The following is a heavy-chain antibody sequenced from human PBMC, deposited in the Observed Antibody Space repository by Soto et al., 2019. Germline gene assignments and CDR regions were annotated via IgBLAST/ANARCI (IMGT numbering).Heavy chain of an antibody. CDR2: IVVGSGNT. CDR1: GFTFTSSA. D-gene: IGHD3-16*01. CDR3: AARGSPALGDDDYYYYGMDV. J-gene: IGHJ6*02. V-gene: IGHV1-58*01. Sequence: QMQLVQSGPEVKKPGTSVKVSCKASGFTFTSSAVQWVRQARGQRLEWIGWIVVGSGNTNYAQKFQERVTITRDMSTSTAYMELSSLRSEDTAVYYCAARGSPALGDDDYYYYGMDVWGQGTTVTVSS.